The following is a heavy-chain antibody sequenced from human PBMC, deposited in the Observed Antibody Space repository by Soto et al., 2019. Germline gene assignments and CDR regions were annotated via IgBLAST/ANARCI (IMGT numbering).Heavy chain of an antibody. CDR2: IYHSGST. V-gene: IGHV4-30-2*01. CDR1: GGSISSGGYS. CDR3: ARGGSSGYDLGGMDV. D-gene: IGHD5-12*01. Sequence: SETLSLTCAVSGGSISSGGYSWSWIRQPPGKGLEWIGYIYHSGSTYYNPSLKSRVTISVDRSKNQFSLKLSSVTAADTAVYYCARGGSSGYDLGGMDVWGQGTTVTVSS. J-gene: IGHJ6*02.